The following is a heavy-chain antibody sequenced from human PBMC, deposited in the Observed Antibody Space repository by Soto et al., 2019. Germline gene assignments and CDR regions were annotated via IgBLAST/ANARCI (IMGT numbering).Heavy chain of an antibody. J-gene: IGHJ5*02. CDR1: GFSLTTGVG. CDR2: IYWNDEK. D-gene: IGHD3-10*01. Sequence: ESGPTLVNPTQTLTLTCSFSGFSLTTGVGVGWIRQPPGKALAWLAIIYWNDEKLYNPSLKTRLTITKDTSKNQVVLTVTDMDPVDTATYYRAHRVNMARGPYNYFGPWGQGTLVTVSS. CDR3: AHRVNMARGPYNYFGP. V-gene: IGHV2-5*01.